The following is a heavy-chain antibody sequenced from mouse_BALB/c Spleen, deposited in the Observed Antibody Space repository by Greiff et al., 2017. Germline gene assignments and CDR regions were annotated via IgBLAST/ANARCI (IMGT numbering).Heavy chain of an antibody. CDR2: IWWNDNK. CDR3: ARIPLGQAMDY. J-gene: IGHJ4*01. D-gene: IGHD4-1*01. V-gene: IGHV8-11*01. Sequence: QVTLKVCGPGILQPSQTLSLTCSFSGFSLSTYGIGVGWIRQPSGKGLEWLAHIWWNDNKYYNTALKSRLTISKDTSNNQVFLKIASVDTADTATYYCARIPLGQAMDYWGQGTSVTVSS. CDR1: GFSLSTYGIG.